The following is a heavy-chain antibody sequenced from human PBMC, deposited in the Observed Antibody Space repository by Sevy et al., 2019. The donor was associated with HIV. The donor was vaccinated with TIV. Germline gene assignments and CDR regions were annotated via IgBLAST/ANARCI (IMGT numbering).Heavy chain of an antibody. Sequence: ASVKVSCKTTGYIFSDYNIHWVRQAPGQGLEWMALINPNSGVTIYAHNFRGRVSVTRDTSMSTAYMELSGLTSDDTAAYYCVREDINAPRTLLSFDIWGQGTMVTVSS. J-gene: IGHJ3*02. D-gene: IGHD3-3*01. CDR3: VREDINAPRTLLSFDI. V-gene: IGHV1-2*06. CDR2: INPNSGVT. CDR1: GYIFSDYN.